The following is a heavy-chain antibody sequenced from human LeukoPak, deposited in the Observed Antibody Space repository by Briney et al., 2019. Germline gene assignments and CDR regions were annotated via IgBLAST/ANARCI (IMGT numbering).Heavy chain of an antibody. CDR3: ARRLYGSGSYYDKPPFDP. Sequence: PSETMSLTCTVSGGSISSSRYYWGWISQPPGKGLEWIGSIYYSGSTYYNPSLKSRVTISVDTSKNQFSLKLSSVTAADTAVYYCARRLYGSGSYYDKPPFDPWGQGTLVTVSS. D-gene: IGHD3-10*01. J-gene: IGHJ5*02. V-gene: IGHV4-39*01. CDR1: GGSISSSRYY. CDR2: IYYSGST.